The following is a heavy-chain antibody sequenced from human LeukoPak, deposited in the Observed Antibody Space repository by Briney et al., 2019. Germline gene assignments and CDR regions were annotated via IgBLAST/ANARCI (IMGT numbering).Heavy chain of an antibody. CDR1: GFTFSGYD. D-gene: IGHD1-26*01. J-gene: IGHJ4*02. Sequence: GGSLRLSCAASGFTFSGYDMHWVRQVTGKGLEWVSGIDTAGDTYYPGSVKGRFTISRENAKNSLYLHMNSLRAGDTAVYYCARGTGATSQALFDYWGQGALVAVSS. V-gene: IGHV3-13*04. CDR2: IDTAGDT. CDR3: ARGTGATSQALFDY.